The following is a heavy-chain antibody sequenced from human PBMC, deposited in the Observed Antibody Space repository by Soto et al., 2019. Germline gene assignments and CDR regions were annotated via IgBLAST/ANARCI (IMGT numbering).Heavy chain of an antibody. CDR2: IVPIFGTA. CDR3: AADVGVSSRTFDY. D-gene: IGHD1-26*01. V-gene: IGHV1-69*01. J-gene: IGHJ4*02. Sequence: QVQLVQSGAEVRKPGSSVKVSCKASGGTFSTYAISWVRQAPGQGLEWMRGIVPIFGTANYAQKFQGRVTITADESTSTGYMELSSLRSEDTAVYYCAADVGVSSRTFDYGGQGRLVTVSS. CDR1: GGTFSTYA.